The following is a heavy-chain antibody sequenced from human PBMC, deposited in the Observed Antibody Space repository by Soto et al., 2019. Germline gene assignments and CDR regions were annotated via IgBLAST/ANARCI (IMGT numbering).Heavy chain of an antibody. CDR3: ARASWIQLWAYYFDY. Sequence: GGSLRLSCAASGFTFSSYGMHWVRQAPGKGLEWVAVIWYDGSNKYNADSVKGRFTISRDNSKNTLYLQMNSMRAEDTAVYYCARASWIQLWAYYFDYWGQGTLVTVSS. D-gene: IGHD5-18*01. CDR1: GFTFSSYG. CDR2: IWYDGSNK. V-gene: IGHV3-33*01. J-gene: IGHJ4*02.